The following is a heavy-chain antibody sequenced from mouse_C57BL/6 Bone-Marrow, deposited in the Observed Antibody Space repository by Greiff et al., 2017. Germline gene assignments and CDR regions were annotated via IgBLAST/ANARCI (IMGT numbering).Heavy chain of an antibody. CDR3: ERTGTRRYFDV. D-gene: IGHD4-1*01. Sequence: QVQLQQPGAELVMPGASVKLSCKASGYTFTSYWMHWVKQRPGQGLEWIGEIDPSDSYTNYNQKFKGKSTLTVDKSSSTAYMQLSSLTSEDSAVYYCERTGTRRYFDVWGTGTTVTVSS. V-gene: IGHV1-69*01. CDR2: IDPSDSYT. J-gene: IGHJ1*03. CDR1: GYTFTSYW.